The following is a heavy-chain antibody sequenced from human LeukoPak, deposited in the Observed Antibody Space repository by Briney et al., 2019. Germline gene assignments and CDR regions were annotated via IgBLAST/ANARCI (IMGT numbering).Heavy chain of an antibody. CDR3: ATRILRFLEWEPTNYYYYYGMDV. CDR2: MNPNSGNT. V-gene: IGHV1-8*01. Sequence: ASVKVSCKASGYTFTSYDINWVRQATGQGLEWMGWMNPNSGNTGYAQKFQGRVTMTRNTSISTAYMELSSLRSEDTAVYYCATRILRFLEWEPTNYYYYYGMDVWGQGTTVTVSS. CDR1: GYTFTSYD. J-gene: IGHJ6*02. D-gene: IGHD3-3*01.